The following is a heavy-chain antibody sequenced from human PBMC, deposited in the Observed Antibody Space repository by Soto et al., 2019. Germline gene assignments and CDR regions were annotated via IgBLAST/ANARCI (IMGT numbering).Heavy chain of an antibody. Sequence: EVQLVESGGGLVQPGGSLRLSCAVSGFTFSDHYMDWVRQAPGKGLEWVGRSTDQAHSFYTVYAASVKGRFTISRDDSSLYLQMNSLRAEDTAVYYCARHPERIAEIGWFDPWGQGTLVTVSS. J-gene: IGHJ5*02. CDR3: ARHPERIAEIGWFDP. V-gene: IGHV3-72*01. D-gene: IGHD6-13*01. CDR1: GFTFSDHY. CDR2: STDQAHSFYT.